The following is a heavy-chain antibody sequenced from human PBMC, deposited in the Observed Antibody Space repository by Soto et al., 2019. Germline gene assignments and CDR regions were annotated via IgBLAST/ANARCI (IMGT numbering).Heavy chain of an antibody. V-gene: IGHV3-30*18. CDR2: TSSDGKSE. Sequence: PGGSLRLSCAASGFTFSTYGMHWVRQPPGKGLEWVAVTSSDGKSEHYADPVKGRFSISRDNSKNTLSLQMNSLRVEDTAVYYCAKTITTYSGDSRGRGALVDYWGQGTLVTVSS. CDR1: GFTFSTYG. J-gene: IGHJ4*02. CDR3: AKTITTYSGDSRGRGALVDY. D-gene: IGHD3-22*01.